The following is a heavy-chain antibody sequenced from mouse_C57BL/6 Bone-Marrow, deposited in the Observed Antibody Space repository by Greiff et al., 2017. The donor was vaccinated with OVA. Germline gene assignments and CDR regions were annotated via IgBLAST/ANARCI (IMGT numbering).Heavy chain of an antibody. D-gene: IGHD1-1*01. CDR3: ASGAVVAKNARDY. V-gene: IGHV1-81*01. CDR1: GYTFTSYG. Sequence: VKLMESGAELARPGASVKLSCKASGYTFTSYGISWVKQRTGQGLEWIGEIYPRSGNTYYNEKFKGKATLTADKSSSTAYMELRSLTSEDSAVYFCASGAVVAKNARDYWGQGTSVTVSS. J-gene: IGHJ4*01. CDR2: IYPRSGNT.